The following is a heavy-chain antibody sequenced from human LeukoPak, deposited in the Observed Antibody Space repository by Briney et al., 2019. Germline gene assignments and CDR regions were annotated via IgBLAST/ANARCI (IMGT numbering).Heavy chain of an antibody. J-gene: IGHJ4*02. D-gene: IGHD3-10*01. CDR3: ARANGGGLDY. V-gene: IGHV1-46*01. CDR2: IHPTDGST. CDR1: GYTFSTYY. Sequence: ASVKVSCKTSGYTFSTYYMHWLRQAPGQGLEWLGIIHPTDGSTSYTQKIQGRVTMTRDTATGTVYLELSSLSSEDTAVYWCARANGGGLDYWGQGTLIIVSS.